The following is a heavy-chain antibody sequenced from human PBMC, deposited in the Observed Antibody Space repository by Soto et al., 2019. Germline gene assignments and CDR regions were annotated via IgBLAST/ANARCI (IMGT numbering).Heavy chain of an antibody. Sequence: QVQLQESGPGLVKPSGTLSLTCAVSGASISSTCWWTWVRQPPGKGLEWICEIYYSGGTNYNPCLKSRTSISLATARNPFSLKGSCVTAADPAVYYCAKVGISTSRYGMDFWGQGTTVTVSS. V-gene: IGHV4-4*02. J-gene: IGHJ6*02. CDR1: GASISSTCW. CDR2: IYYSGGT. D-gene: IGHD2-2*01. CDR3: AKVGISTSRYGMDF.